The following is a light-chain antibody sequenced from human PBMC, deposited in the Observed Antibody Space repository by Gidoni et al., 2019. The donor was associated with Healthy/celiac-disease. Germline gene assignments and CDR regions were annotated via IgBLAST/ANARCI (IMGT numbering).Light chain of an antibody. CDR2: AAS. J-gene: IGKJ2*01. CDR1: QRISRY. Sequence: DIEMTQSPSSLSASVGDRVPITCRASQRISRYLNLYQQKPGKAPKLLIYAASSLQSGVPSRFSGSGSGTDFTLTIISLQPEDFATYYCQQSYSTPYTFGQGTKLEIK. CDR3: QQSYSTPYT. V-gene: IGKV1-39*01.